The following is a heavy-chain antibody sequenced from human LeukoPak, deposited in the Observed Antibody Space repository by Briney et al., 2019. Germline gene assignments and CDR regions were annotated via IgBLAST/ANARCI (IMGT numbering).Heavy chain of an antibody. CDR3: AKDVYGDYGGLDY. D-gene: IGHD4-23*01. V-gene: IGHV3-33*06. CDR2: IWLDGSKK. J-gene: IGHJ4*02. CDR1: GFIFSRYG. Sequence: GGSLRLSCAASGFIFSRYGMHWVRQAPGRGLEWVAVIWLDGSKKNYADSVKGRFTISRENYKNTLYLQMNSLRAEDTAVYYCAKDVYGDYGGLDYWGQGTLVTVSS.